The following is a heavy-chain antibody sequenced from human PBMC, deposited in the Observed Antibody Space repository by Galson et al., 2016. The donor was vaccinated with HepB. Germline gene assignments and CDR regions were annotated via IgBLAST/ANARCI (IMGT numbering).Heavy chain of an antibody. Sequence: SLRLSCAASGFTFSSYAMSWLSWVRQAPGKGLEWVAGISGGGATTYYADSVKGRFTISRDNSKNTLYLQMNSQRAEDTAVYYCAKCTGGGFPLYFFDSWGQGSLVTVSS. J-gene: IGHJ4*02. CDR2: ISGGGATT. D-gene: IGHD1-1*01. V-gene: IGHV3-23*01. CDR1: GFTFSSYA. CDR3: AKCTGGGFPLYFFDS.